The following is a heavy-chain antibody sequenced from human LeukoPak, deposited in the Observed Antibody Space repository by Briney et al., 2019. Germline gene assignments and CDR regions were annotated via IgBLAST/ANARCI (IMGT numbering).Heavy chain of an antibody. Sequence: GGSLRLSCAASGFTFSNYWMSWVRQAPGKGLEWVAHINQDGSEEHYMDSVKARFIISRDNAKSSLSLQMDSLRAEDTAVYYCVRDGGVSGYDLLDYWGQGTLVTVSS. D-gene: IGHD5-12*01. CDR1: GFTFSNYW. J-gene: IGHJ4*02. CDR2: INQDGSEE. CDR3: VRDGGVSGYDLLDY. V-gene: IGHV3-7*01.